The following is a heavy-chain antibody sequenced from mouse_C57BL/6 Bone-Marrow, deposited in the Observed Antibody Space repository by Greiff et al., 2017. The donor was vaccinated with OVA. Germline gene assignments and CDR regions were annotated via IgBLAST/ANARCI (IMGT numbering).Heavy chain of an antibody. D-gene: IGHD1-1*01. Sequence: QVQLQQSGAELVRPGASVTLSCKASGYTFTDYEMHWVKQTPVHGLEWIGAIDPETGGTAYNQKFKGKAILTADKSSSTAYMELRSLTSEDSAVYYCTRRDYGSSYRFAYWGQGTLVTVSA. CDR1: GYTFTDYE. V-gene: IGHV1-15*01. CDR2: IDPETGGT. CDR3: TRRDYGSSYRFAY. J-gene: IGHJ3*01.